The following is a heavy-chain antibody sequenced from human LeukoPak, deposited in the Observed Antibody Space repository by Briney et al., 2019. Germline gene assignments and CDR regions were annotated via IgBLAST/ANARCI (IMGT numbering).Heavy chain of an antibody. CDR3: ARGHYDMDV. CDR1: GFTFSSYA. J-gene: IGHJ6*02. Sequence: PGGSLRLSCAASGFTFSSYAMSWVRQAPGKGLEWVANINEDGRQKHHVDSVKGRFSISRDNAKNSLNLQMNSLRAEDTAVYYCARGHYDMDVWGQGTPVTVSS. V-gene: IGHV3-7*05. CDR2: INEDGRQK.